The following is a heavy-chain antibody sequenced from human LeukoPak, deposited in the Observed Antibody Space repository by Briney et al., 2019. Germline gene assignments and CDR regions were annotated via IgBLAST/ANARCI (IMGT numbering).Heavy chain of an antibody. J-gene: IGHJ4*02. D-gene: IGHD5-12*01. CDR1: GFTFSSYG. Sequence: GGSLRLSCAASGFTFSSYGMHWVRQAPGKGLEWVAVISYDGSNNYYADSVRGRFTISRDNSKNTLYLQMSGLRAEDTAVYYCARDLERRYSGYVFDYWGQGTLVTVSS. CDR2: ISYDGSNN. V-gene: IGHV3-30*03. CDR3: ARDLERRYSGYVFDY.